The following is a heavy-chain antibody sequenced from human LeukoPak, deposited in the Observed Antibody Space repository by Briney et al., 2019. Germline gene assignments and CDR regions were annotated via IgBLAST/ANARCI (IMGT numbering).Heavy chain of an antibody. D-gene: IGHD6-13*01. J-gene: IGHJ4*02. V-gene: IGHV3-53*01. CDR2: IYSGGST. CDR3: ALQGYSSSWPFDY. Sequence: GGSLRLSCAASGFTVSSNYMSWVRQAPGKGLEWVSVIYSGGSTYYADSVKGRFTISRDNSKNTLYLQMNSLRAEDTAVYYCALQGYSSSWPFDYWGQGTLVTVSS. CDR1: GFTVSSNY.